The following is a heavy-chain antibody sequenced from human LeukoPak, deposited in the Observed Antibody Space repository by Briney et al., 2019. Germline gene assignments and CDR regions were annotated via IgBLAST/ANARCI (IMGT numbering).Heavy chain of an antibody. Sequence: ASVKVSCKASGYTFTGYYMHWVRQAPGQGVEWMGWINPNSGGTNYAQKFQGRVTMTRDTSISAAYMELSRLRSDDTAVYYCARGPTRHYSNVGYWGQGTLVTVSS. J-gene: IGHJ4*02. D-gene: IGHD4-11*01. V-gene: IGHV1-2*02. CDR1: GYTFTGYY. CDR2: INPNSGGT. CDR3: ARGPTRHYSNVGY.